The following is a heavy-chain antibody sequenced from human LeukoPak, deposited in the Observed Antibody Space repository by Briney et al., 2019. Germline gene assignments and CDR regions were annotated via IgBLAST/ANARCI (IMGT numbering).Heavy chain of an antibody. CDR1: GGSISGYK. Sequence: SETLSLTCAVSGGSISGYKWTWVRRPTGKGLEWIGYIYDSGNTNYSPPLKSRITISVDTSKNQFSLNLTSVTAADTAIYYCARFWSGFDHWGQGTQVTVSS. V-gene: IGHV4-59*01. D-gene: IGHD3-3*01. CDR3: ARFWSGFDH. CDR2: IYDSGNT. J-gene: IGHJ4*02.